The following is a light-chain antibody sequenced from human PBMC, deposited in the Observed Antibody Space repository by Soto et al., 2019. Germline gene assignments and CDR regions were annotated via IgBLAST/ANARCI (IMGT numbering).Light chain of an antibody. Sequence: DIQMTQSPSSLSASVGDRVTITCRASQTIDRFLNWYQHNPGRAPKLLIDAASRLQSGVSSRFSGSGSGPDFTLTIINLQPEDFAVYYCQQSFSAPYTFGQGTKLEIK. CDR2: AAS. CDR3: QQSFSAPYT. CDR1: QTIDRF. V-gene: IGKV1-39*01. J-gene: IGKJ2*01.